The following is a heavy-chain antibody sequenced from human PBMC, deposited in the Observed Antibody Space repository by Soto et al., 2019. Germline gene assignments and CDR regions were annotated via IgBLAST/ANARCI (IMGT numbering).Heavy chain of an antibody. V-gene: IGHV4-30-2*01. D-gene: IGHD3-22*01. Sequence: SETLSLTCAVSGGSLSSSAYSWSWILHPPGKGLEWIRFIYQSVSTYYNPSLKSRVTMSLDRPTNQFSLKLSSVTAADTAVYYCARELLFYDSDGFSWDDAFDIWGQGTLVTLSS. J-gene: IGHJ3*02. CDR2: IYQSVST. CDR1: GGSLSSSAYS. CDR3: ARELLFYDSDGFSWDDAFDI.